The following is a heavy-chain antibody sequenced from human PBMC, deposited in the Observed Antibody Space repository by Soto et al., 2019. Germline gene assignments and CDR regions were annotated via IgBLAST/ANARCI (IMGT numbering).Heavy chain of an antibody. CDR2: IIPVLNIT. CDR1: GGTLSSYT. Sequence: QVQLVQSGAEVQKPGSSLRVSCEASGGTLSSYTFNWVRQAPGQGLEWMGRIIPVLNITNYAQNFKGRVTITADKSTSTVDLELSRLRSDDSAIYYCARGVWVTDGGMNYYYYYMDVWGKGSTVTVSS. D-gene: IGHD2-21*02. V-gene: IGHV1-69*02. J-gene: IGHJ6*03. CDR3: ARGVWVTDGGMNYYYYYMDV.